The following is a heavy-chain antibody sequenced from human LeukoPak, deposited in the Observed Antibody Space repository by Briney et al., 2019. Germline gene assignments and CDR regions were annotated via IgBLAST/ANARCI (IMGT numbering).Heavy chain of an antibody. CDR2: ISGRGGST. CDR3: AKLNGGVWGNWFDP. Sequence: GGPLRLSCGASGFTFSSYDMSWVRQARGKGLEWVSAISGRGGSTYYADSVRGRFTISRDNSKNTLYLQMKSLRAEDRAVYYCAKLNGGVWGNWFDPWGQGTLDTVSS. CDR1: GFTFSSYD. V-gene: IGHV3-23*01. D-gene: IGHD3-16*01. J-gene: IGHJ5*02.